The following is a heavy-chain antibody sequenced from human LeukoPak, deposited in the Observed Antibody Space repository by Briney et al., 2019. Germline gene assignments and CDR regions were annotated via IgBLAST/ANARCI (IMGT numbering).Heavy chain of an antibody. CDR3: ARDEVVAAPNYFGMVV. CDR2: MNPNSGNT. Sequence: ASVKVSCKASGYTFTSYDVNWVRQATGQGLEWMGWMNPNSGNTGLAQRFQGRVTLTRDTSLSTAYMELSNLRSDDTAVYYCARDEVVAAPNYFGMVVWGQGTTVSVSS. D-gene: IGHD2-15*01. V-gene: IGHV1-8*01. J-gene: IGHJ6*02. CDR1: GYTFTSYD.